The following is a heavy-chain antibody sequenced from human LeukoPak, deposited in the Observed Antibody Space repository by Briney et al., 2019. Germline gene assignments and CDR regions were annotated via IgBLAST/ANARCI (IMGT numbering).Heavy chain of an antibody. V-gene: IGHV5-51*01. Sequence: GGSLKISCKGSGYSFTSYWIGWVRQMPGKGLEWMGIIYPGDSDTRYSPSFQGQVTISADKSISTAYLQWSSLKASDTAMYYCARSSFNDYGNYGSLASEGQNAFDIWGQGTMVTVSS. CDR1: GYSFTSYW. CDR2: IYPGDSDT. CDR3: ARSSFNDYGNYGSLASEGQNAFDI. J-gene: IGHJ3*02. D-gene: IGHD4-11*01.